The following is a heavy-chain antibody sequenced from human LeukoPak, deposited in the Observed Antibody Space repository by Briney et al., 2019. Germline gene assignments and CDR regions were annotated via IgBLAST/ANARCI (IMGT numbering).Heavy chain of an antibody. CDR3: ARDRPCSGGSCLDY. CDR2: IYYSGST. Sequence: PSETLSLTCTVSGGSTSSYYWSWIRQPPGKGLEWIGYIYYSGSTNYNPSLKSRVTISVDTSKNQFSLKLSSVTAADTAVYYCARDRPCSGGSCLDYWGQGTLVTVSS. J-gene: IGHJ4*02. V-gene: IGHV4-59*01. D-gene: IGHD2-15*01. CDR1: GGSTSSYY.